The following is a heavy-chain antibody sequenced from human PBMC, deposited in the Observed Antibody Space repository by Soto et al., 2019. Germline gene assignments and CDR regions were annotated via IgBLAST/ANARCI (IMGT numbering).Heavy chain of an antibody. J-gene: IGHJ3*02. CDR2: INSDGSST. CDR1: GFTFSSYW. V-gene: IGHV3-74*01. CDR3: SRAPGVVTDAFDI. D-gene: IGHD2-21*02. Sequence: GGSLRLSCAASGFTFSSYWMHWVRQAPGKGLVWVSRINSDGSSTSYADSVKGRFTISRDNVKNTLYLQMNRLRAEDTAVYYCSRAPGVVTDAFDIWCQGTMVTVSS.